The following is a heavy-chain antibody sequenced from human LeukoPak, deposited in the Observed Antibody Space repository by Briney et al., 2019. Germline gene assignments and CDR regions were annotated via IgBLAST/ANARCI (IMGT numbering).Heavy chain of an antibody. CDR3: AKDYNYIRLSS. D-gene: IGHD3-16*01. CDR2: ISGSGGNT. V-gene: IGHV3-23*01. Sequence: GETLRLSCAASVFTFSSHGMNWVRQAPGKGLEWVAGISGSGGNTYYADSVKGRFTISRDNTKNTLYLQMNSLRAEDTAVYYCAKDYNYIRLSSWGQGTLVTVSS. J-gene: IGHJ5*02. CDR1: VFTFSSHG.